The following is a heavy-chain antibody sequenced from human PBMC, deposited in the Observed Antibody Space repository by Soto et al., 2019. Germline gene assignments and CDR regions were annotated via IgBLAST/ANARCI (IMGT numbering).Heavy chain of an antibody. V-gene: IGHV1-69*01. CDR2: IIPIFGTA. J-gene: IGHJ6*02. CDR1: GGTFSSYA. CDR3: AREDRSYAYYYYGMDV. D-gene: IGHD1-26*01. Sequence: QVQLVQSGAEVKKPGSSVKVSCKASGGTFSSYAISWVRQAPGQGLEWMGGIIPIFGTADYAQKVQGRVTITADESTSTAYMELSSLRSEDTAVYYCAREDRSYAYYYYGMDVWGQGTTVTVSS.